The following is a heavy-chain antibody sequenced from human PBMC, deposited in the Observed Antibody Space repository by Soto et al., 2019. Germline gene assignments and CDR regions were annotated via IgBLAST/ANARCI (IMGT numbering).Heavy chain of an antibody. J-gene: IGHJ4*02. D-gene: IGHD2-15*01. CDR2: IDYNGVT. Sequence: SETLSLTCTVSGGSIYRSGYYWGWNRQPPGRGLEWIGNIDYNGVTYSNPSLKSRVTISRDTSKNQFSLKLTSVTAADTALYYCGKVLVGATGHTDFDSWGPGTLVTVSS. V-gene: IGHV4-39*01. CDR3: GKVLVGATGHTDFDS. CDR1: GGSIYRSGYY.